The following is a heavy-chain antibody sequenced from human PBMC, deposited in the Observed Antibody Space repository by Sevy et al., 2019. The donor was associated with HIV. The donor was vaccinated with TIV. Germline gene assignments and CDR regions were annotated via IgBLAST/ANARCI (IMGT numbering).Heavy chain of an antibody. CDR2: IKQDGSEK. CDR1: GFTFSSYW. Sequence: GGSLRLSCAASGFTFSSYWMSWVRQAPGKGLEWVANIKQDGSEKYYVDSLKGRFTISRDNAKNSLYLQMNSLRAEDTAVNYCARTGHGGVIEHTYFQHWGQGTLVTVSS. D-gene: IGHD3-16*02. J-gene: IGHJ1*01. V-gene: IGHV3-7*01. CDR3: ARTGHGGVIEHTYFQH.